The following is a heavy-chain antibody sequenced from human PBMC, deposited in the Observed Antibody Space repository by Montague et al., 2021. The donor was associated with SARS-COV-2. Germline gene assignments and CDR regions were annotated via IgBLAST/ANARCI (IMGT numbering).Heavy chain of an antibody. J-gene: IGHJ4*02. Sequence: SETLSLTCEVSGGSISSYYWSWIRQSPGKGLEWIGYVHYTGSTKYNPSLKTRVTLSLDTPKKHCSLKLKSVTAADTAVYYCARHTSATHSFFDSWGQGTLVTVSS. CDR1: GGSISSYY. CDR3: ARHTSATHSFFDS. CDR2: VHYTGST. D-gene: IGHD1-26*01. V-gene: IGHV4-59*01.